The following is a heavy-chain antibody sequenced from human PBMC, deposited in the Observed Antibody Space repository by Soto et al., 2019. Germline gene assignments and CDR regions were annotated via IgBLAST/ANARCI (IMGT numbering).Heavy chain of an antibody. D-gene: IGHD4-4*01. V-gene: IGHV3-30-3*01. CDR3: ARVGHDYRIFEGAFDY. CDR1: GLNILDLA. J-gene: IGHJ4*02. CDR2: ISYDGSNK. Sequence: PGVPMRVSCRAVGLNILDLASHRVSQKTGKGLEWVAVISYDGSNKYYADSVKGRFTISRDNSKNTLYLQMNSLRAEDTAVYYCARVGHDYRIFEGAFDYWGQGTLVTVSS.